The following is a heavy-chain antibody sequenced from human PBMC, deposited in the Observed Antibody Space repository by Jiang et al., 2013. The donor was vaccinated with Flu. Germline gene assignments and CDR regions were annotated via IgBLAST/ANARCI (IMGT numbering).Heavy chain of an antibody. V-gene: IGHV1-3*01. J-gene: IGHJ1*01. D-gene: IGHD3-22*01. CDR2: INAGNGNT. Sequence: GAEVKKPGASVKVSCKASGYTFTSYAMHWVRQAPGQRLEWMGWINAGNGNTKYSQKFQGRVTITRDTSASTAYMELSSLRSEDTAVYYCALDYDSSGYQEYFQHWGQGTLVTVSS. CDR1: GYTFTSYA. CDR3: ALDYDSSGYQEYFQH.